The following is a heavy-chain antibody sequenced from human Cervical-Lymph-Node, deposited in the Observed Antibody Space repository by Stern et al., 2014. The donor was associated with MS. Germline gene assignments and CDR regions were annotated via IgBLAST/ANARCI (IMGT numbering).Heavy chain of an antibody. CDR2: INPNSVAT. V-gene: IGHV1-2*06. D-gene: IGHD1-26*01. Sequence: VQLVESGAEVKKPGASVTVSCKASGYTFTDHYMHWVRQAPGQGLEWMGRINPNSVATNYGQKFQGRVTMTRDTSSNTAYMELSRLKADDTAVYYCARGKGGNYSAKYAMDVWGQGTTVTVSS. CDR1: GYTFTDHY. CDR3: ARGKGGNYSAKYAMDV. J-gene: IGHJ6*02.